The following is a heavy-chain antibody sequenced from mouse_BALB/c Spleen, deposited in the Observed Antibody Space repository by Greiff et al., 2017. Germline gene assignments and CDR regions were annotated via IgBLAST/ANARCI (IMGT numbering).Heavy chain of an antibody. CDR1: GYTFSSYW. D-gene: IGHD2-1*01. CDR3: ARWGYGNYGGY. V-gene: IGHV1-9*01. Sequence: QVQLQQSGAELMKPGASVKISCKATGYTFSSYWIEWVKQRPGHGLEWIGEILPGSGSTNYNEKFKGKATLTSDKSSSTAYMELSSLTSEDSAVYYCARWGYGNYGGYWGQGTTLTVSS. J-gene: IGHJ2*01. CDR2: ILPGSGST.